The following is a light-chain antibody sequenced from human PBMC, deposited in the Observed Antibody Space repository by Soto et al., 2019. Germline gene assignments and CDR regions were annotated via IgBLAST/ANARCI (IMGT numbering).Light chain of an antibody. J-gene: IGLJ1*01. V-gene: IGLV1-47*01. CDR3: AAWDDRLSGFV. CDR2: RNN. Sequence: QSVLTQTPSASGTPGQRVTISCSGSNSNMGRNYVYWYQQVPGTAPKLLIYRNNQRPSGVPDRFSGSKSGTSASLAISGLRSEDEADYYCAAWDDRLSGFVFATGTKLTVL. CDR1: NSNMGRNY.